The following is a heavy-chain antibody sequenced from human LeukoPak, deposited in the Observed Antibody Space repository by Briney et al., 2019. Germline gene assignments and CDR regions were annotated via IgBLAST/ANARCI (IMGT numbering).Heavy chain of an antibody. V-gene: IGHV3-33*06. Sequence: GGSLRLSCAASGFTFSSYGMHWVRQAPGKGLEWVAVIWYDGSNKYYADPVKGRFTISRDNSKNTLYLQMNSLRAEDTAVYYCAKAGRTTVTNPYFDYWGQGTLVTVSS. D-gene: IGHD4-17*01. J-gene: IGHJ4*02. CDR3: AKAGRTTVTNPYFDY. CDR2: IWYDGSNK. CDR1: GFTFSSYG.